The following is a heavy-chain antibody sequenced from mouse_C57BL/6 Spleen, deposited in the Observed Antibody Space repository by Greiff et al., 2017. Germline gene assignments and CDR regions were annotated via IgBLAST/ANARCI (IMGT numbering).Heavy chain of an antibody. CDR2: IHPNSGST. J-gene: IGHJ4*01. Sequence: QVQLQQPGAELVKPGASVKLSCKASGYTFTSYWMPWVKQRPGQGLEWIGMIHPNSGSTNYNEKFKSKATLTVDKSTSTAYRQLSSLTSEYAAVHYCARGDGSCYGGYDAMGGWGQGTTVTVAS. CDR1: GYTFTSYW. CDR3: ARGDGSCYGGYDAMGG. D-gene: IGHD3-2*02. V-gene: IGHV1-64*01.